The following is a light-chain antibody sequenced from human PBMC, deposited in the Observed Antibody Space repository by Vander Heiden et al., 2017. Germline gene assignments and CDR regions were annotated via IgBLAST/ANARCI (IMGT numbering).Light chain of an antibody. CDR3: QKRSNWPPVT. CDR1: QSVGSS. J-gene: IGKJ4*01. V-gene: IGKV3-11*01. CDR2: DAA. Sequence: EVVFTHSPATLSLSPGESATLSCIASQSVGSSLAWYQQKPGQHPRLLIYDAANRATGSPARFSGSGSGTDFTLTISSLEPEDFAVYYCQKRSNWPPVTFGGGTKVEI.